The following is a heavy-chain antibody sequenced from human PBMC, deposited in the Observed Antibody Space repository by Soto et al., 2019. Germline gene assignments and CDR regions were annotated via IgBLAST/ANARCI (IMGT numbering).Heavy chain of an antibody. J-gene: IGHJ6*02. CDR1: GFALTYIEEG. CDR2: VYWDDDK. CDR3: VQSRCGGDCLTFYSSHAYYGLAV. Sequence: QITLKESGPPLVKPTQTLTLTCTFSGFALTYIEEGVGWIRQPPGKALEWLALVYWDDDKRYNPSLRSRLTLAKDTSNKQVVLTMTNMDPVDTATYYCVQSRCGGDCLTFYSSHAYYGLAVWGQGTTVTVSS. D-gene: IGHD2-21*02. V-gene: IGHV2-5*02.